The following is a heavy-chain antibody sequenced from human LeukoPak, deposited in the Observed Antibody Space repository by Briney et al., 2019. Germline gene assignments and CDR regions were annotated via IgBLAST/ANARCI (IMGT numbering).Heavy chain of an antibody. CDR1: GCTFTGYY. V-gene: IGHV1-2*02. CDR2: INPNSGGT. Sequence: GASVKVSCKASGCTFTGYYMHWVRQAPGQGLEWMGWINPNSGGTNYAQKFQGRVTMTGDTSISTAYMELSRLRSDDTAVYYCARGYYDSSDFEYFQHWGQGTLVTVSS. J-gene: IGHJ1*01. CDR3: ARGYYDSSDFEYFQH. D-gene: IGHD3-22*01.